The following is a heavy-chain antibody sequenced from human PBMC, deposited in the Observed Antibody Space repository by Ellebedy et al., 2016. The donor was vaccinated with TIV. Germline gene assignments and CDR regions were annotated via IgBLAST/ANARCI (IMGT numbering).Heavy chain of an antibody. CDR2: IFYRGST. J-gene: IGHJ3*02. V-gene: IGHV4-30-4*01. D-gene: IGHD3-3*01. CDR1: GGSIGSDDYY. Sequence: SETLSLTCTVSGGSIGSDDYYWSWIRQPPGKGLEWIGYIFYRGSTYYNPSLKSRVTISGDTSKNQFSLHLTSVTAADTAMYYCARQKTDSGSFLCDIWGQGTMVTVSS. CDR3: ARQKTDSGSFLCDI.